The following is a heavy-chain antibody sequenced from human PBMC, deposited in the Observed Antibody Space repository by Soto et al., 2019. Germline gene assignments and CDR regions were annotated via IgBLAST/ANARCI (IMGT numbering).Heavy chain of an antibody. CDR3: ARSAVEDGYYYGMDV. D-gene: IGHD1-1*01. Sequence: SETLSLTCAVYGGSFIVYYWSWIRQPPGKGLEWIGEINHSGSTNYNPSLKSRVTISVDTSKNQFSLKLSSVTAADTAVYYCARSAVEDGYYYGMDVWGQGPTVTVSS. V-gene: IGHV4-34*01. CDR1: GGSFIVYY. J-gene: IGHJ6*02. CDR2: INHSGST.